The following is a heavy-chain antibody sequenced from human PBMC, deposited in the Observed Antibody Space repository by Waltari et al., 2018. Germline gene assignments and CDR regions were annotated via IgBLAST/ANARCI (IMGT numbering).Heavy chain of an antibody. CDR2: IYSGGST. Sequence: EVQLVESGGGLIQPGGSLRLSCAASGFTVSSNYMSWVRQAPGTGLEWVSVIYSGGSTYYADSVKGRFTISRDNSKNTLYLQMNSLRAEDTAVYYCARDKRGSDGYSYYYYGMDVWGQGTTVTVSS. CDR3: ARDKRGSDGYSYYYYGMDV. J-gene: IGHJ6*02. CDR1: GFTVSSNY. V-gene: IGHV3-53*01. D-gene: IGHD2-15*01.